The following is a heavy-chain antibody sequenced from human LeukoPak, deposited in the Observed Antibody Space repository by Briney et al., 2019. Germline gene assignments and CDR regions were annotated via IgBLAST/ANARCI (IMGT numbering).Heavy chain of an antibody. CDR3: ARVSGYYFLATSYYYGMDV. V-gene: IGHV4-34*01. J-gene: IGHJ6*02. D-gene: IGHD3-22*01. Sequence: SETLSLTCAVYGGSFRGYYWSWIRQPPGKGLEWIGEINDSGSTNYNPSLKSRVTISVDTSKNQFSLKLSSVTAADTAVYYCARVSGYYFLATSYYYGMDVWGQGPTVTVSS. CDR2: INDSGST. CDR1: GGSFRGYY.